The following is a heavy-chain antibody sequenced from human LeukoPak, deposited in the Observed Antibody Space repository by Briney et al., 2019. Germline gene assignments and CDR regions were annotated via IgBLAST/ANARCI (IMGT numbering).Heavy chain of an antibody. J-gene: IGHJ4*02. CDR1: GFTFSSYA. CDR2: ISYDGSNK. V-gene: IGHV3-30-3*01. D-gene: IGHD2-15*01. CDR3: ARLVVVAATVDY. Sequence: GGSLRLACAAYGFTFSSYAMHWVRQAPGKGLEWVAVISYDGSNKYYADSVKGRFTISRDNSKNTLYLQMNSLRAEDTAVYYCARLVVVAATVDYWGQGTLVTVSS.